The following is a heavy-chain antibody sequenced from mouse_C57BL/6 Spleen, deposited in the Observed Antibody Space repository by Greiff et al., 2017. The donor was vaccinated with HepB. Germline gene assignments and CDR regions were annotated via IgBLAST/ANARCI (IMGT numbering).Heavy chain of an antibody. CDR2: ISSGSSTI. D-gene: IGHD1-1*01. CDR3: ARTTVVANYWYFDV. Sequence: EVKLVESGGGLVKPGGSLKLSCAASGFTFSDYGMHWVRQAPEKGLEWVAYISSGSSTIYYADTVKGRFTISRDNAKNTLFLQMTSLRSEDTAMYYCARTTVVANYWYFDVWGTGTTVTVSS. V-gene: IGHV5-17*01. CDR1: GFTFSDYG. J-gene: IGHJ1*03.